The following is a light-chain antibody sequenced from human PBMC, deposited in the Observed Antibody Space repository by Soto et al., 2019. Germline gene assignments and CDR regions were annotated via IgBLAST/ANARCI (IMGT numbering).Light chain of an antibody. CDR3: QQYYSVPPT. CDR2: SAS. Sequence: VILMTQSPSFRSASPGDRVSISCRLSQDINGYLAWYQQKPGRAPELLIYSASILPSGVPSRFSGSGSGTAFTLTISGLQSEDFATYYCQQYYSVPPTFAQGTKVDI. CDR1: QDINGY. J-gene: IGKJ1*01. V-gene: IGKV1D-8*01.